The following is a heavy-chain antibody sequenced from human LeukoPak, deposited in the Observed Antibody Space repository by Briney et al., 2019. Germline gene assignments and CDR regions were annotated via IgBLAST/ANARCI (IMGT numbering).Heavy chain of an antibody. D-gene: IGHD1-20*01. CDR1: GFTFSNYW. J-gene: IGHJ4*02. V-gene: IGHV3-74*01. Sequence: GGSLRLSCAASGFTFSNYWMHWFRQAPGKGLVWVSRLNADGNSITYADSVRGRFTISRDNAKNSLYLQMNSLRAEDTAVYYCAREGNWNQFDYWGQGTLVSVSS. CDR2: LNADGNSI. CDR3: AREGNWNQFDY.